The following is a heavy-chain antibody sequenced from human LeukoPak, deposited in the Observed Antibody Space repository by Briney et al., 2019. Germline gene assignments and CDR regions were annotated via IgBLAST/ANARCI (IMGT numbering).Heavy chain of an antibody. Sequence: SETLSLTCTVSGGSISSSSYYWGWIRQPPGKGLEWIGSIYYSGSTYYNPSLKSRVTISVDTSKNQFSLKLSSVTAADTAVYYCARVTWIQLWLPDAFDIWGQGTMVTVSS. CDR3: ARVTWIQLWLPDAFDI. CDR2: IYYSGST. CDR1: GGSISSSSYY. V-gene: IGHV4-39*01. J-gene: IGHJ3*02. D-gene: IGHD5-18*01.